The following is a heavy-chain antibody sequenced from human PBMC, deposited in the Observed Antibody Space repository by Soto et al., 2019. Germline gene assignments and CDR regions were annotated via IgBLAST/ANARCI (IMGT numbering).Heavy chain of an antibody. CDR1: GFTFSSYG. J-gene: IGHJ4*02. Sequence: GGSLRLSCAASGFTFSSYGMHWVRQAPGKGLEWVAVIWYDGSNKYYADSVKGRFTISRDNSKNTLYLQMNSLRAEDTAVYYCARDGSSIEALVYWGQGTLVTVSS. D-gene: IGHD6-6*01. CDR2: IWYDGSNK. CDR3: ARDGSSIEALVY. V-gene: IGHV3-33*01.